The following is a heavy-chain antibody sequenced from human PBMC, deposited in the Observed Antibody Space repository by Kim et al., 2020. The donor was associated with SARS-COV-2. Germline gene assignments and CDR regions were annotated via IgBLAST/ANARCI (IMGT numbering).Heavy chain of an antibody. CDR1: GYTFTSYY. D-gene: IGHD3-22*01. Sequence: ASVKVSCKASGYTFTSYYMHWVRQAPGQGLEWMGIINPSGGSTSYAQKFQGRVTMTRDTSTSTVYMELSSLRSEDTAVYYCARDSGAPQITMIVVPYYGMDVWGQGTTVTVSS. CDR2: INPSGGST. CDR3: ARDSGAPQITMIVVPYYGMDV. J-gene: IGHJ6*02. V-gene: IGHV1-46*01.